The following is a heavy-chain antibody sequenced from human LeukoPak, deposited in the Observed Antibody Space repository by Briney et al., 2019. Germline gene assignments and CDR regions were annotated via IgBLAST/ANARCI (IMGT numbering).Heavy chain of an antibody. CDR3: ARGRRHGRVDY. Sequence: SETLSLTCTVSGGSISSGGYYWSWIRQPPGKGLEWIGYIYHSGSTYYNPSLKSRVTISVDRSKNQFSLKLSSVTAADTAVYYCARGRRHGRVDYWGQGTLVTVSS. J-gene: IGHJ4*02. V-gene: IGHV4-30-2*01. D-gene: IGHD3-10*02. CDR2: IYHSGST. CDR1: GGSISSGGYY.